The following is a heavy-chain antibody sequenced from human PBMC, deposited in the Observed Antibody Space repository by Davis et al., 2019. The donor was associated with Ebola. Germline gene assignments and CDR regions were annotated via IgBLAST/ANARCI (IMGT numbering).Heavy chain of an antibody. CDR2: ISYDGSNK. CDR1: GFTFSSYA. Sequence: GESLKISCAASGFTFSSYAMHWVRQAPGKGLEWVAVISYDGSNKYYADSVKGRFTISRDNSRNTVFLQMNNLRPEDTAVYYCAKLRGYSYGYEAIDNWGQGTLVTVSS. V-gene: IGHV3-30-3*01. D-gene: IGHD5-18*01. J-gene: IGHJ4*02. CDR3: AKLRGYSYGYEAIDN.